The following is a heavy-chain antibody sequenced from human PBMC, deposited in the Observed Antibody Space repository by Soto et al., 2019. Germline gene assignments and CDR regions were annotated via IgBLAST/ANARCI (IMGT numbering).Heavy chain of an antibody. V-gene: IGHV4-61*01. CDR3: ARSQRGRTAFTFDY. CDR1: GDSVSNDNYY. Sequence: PSETLSLTCAVSGDSVSNDNYYWSWIRQPPGKGPEWIGYIYYSGTTNYNSYLKSRLSLSVDMSKNQFSLKLASVTAADTAVYFCARSQRGRTAFTFDYWGQGALVTVSS. J-gene: IGHJ4*02. CDR2: IYYSGTT. D-gene: IGHD3-16*01.